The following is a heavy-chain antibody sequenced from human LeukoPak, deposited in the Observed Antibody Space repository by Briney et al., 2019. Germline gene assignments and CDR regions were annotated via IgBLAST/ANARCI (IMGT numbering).Heavy chain of an antibody. D-gene: IGHD6-25*01. CDR1: GFIFSNYA. CDR3: AKGSAAGRPYYFDY. CDR2: IYSTGAYT. J-gene: IGHJ4*02. V-gene: IGHV3-23*01. Sequence: GGSLRLSCAASGFIFSNYAMSWVRQAPGKGLEWVSAIYSTGAYTWYADSVKGRFTISKDSSKTILYLQMNSLRAEDAAVYFCAKGSAAGRPYYFDYWGQGTLVTVSS.